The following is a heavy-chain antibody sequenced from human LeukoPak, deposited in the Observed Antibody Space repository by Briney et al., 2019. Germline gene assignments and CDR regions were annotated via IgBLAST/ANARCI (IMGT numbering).Heavy chain of an antibody. V-gene: IGHV3-33*01. CDR2: IWYDGSNK. Sequence: GGSLRLSCAASGFTFSSYGVHWVRQAPGKGLEWVAVIWYDGSNKYYADSVKGRFTISRDNSKNTLYLQMNSLRAEDTAVYYCARAPYCSSTSCYRFDPWGQGTLVTVSS. J-gene: IGHJ5*02. CDR3: ARAPYCSSTSCYRFDP. D-gene: IGHD2-2*01. CDR1: GFTFSSYG.